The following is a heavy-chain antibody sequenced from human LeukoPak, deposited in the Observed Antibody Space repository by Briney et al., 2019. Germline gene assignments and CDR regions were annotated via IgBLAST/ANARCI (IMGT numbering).Heavy chain of an antibody. J-gene: IGHJ4*02. CDR1: GFTFSSYG. CDR3: ARDERLLSFLK. Sequence: GGSLRLSCAASGFTFSSYGMTWVRQAPGKGLEWVSVVSGSGGSTYYADSVKGRFTISRDNSKNTLYLQMNSLRAEDTAIYYCARDERLLSFLKWGQGTLVTVSS. CDR2: VSGSGGST. V-gene: IGHV3-23*01. D-gene: IGHD3-3*01.